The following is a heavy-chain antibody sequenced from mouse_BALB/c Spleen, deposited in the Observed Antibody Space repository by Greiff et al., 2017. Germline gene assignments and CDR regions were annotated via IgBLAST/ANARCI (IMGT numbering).Heavy chain of an antibody. CDR1: GFSLSSYG. J-gene: IGHJ4*01. CDR3: AKLVGLYPIDY. Sequence: QVQVKESGPGLVAPSQSLSITCTVSGFSLSSYGVSWVRQPPGKGLEWLGVIWGDGSTNYHSALISRLSISKDNSKSQVFLKLNRMQTDDTATYYSAKLVGLYPIDYWGQGTSVTVSS. CDR2: IWGDGST. V-gene: IGHV2-3*01.